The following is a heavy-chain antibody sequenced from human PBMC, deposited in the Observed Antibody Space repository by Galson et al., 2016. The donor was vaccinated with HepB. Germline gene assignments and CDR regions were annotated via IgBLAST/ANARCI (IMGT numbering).Heavy chain of an antibody. D-gene: IGHD6-19*01. V-gene: IGHV3-9*01. CDR3: AKAYDRSGWAAFHV. CDR1: GFTFEDYA. Sequence: SLRLSCAASGFTFEDYAMHWVRRAPGKGPEWVSRISWDTGRMGYADSVKSRFTISRDNAKNSLYLQMSSLKAEDTALYYCAKAYDRSGWAAFHVWGQGTMVIVSS. J-gene: IGHJ3*01. CDR2: ISWDTGRM.